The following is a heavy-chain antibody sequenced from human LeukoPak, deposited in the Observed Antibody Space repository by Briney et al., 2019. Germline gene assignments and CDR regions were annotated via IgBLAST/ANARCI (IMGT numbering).Heavy chain of an antibody. V-gene: IGHV5-51*01. D-gene: IGHD1-26*01. CDR2: IYPGDSGP. CDR1: GYSFTSYC. Sequence: KYGESLKISCKVSGYSFTSYCIGWVRQRPGKGLEWMGIIYPGDSGPTYSPSFQGQVTISVDKSINTAYLQWSSLPASDTAMYYCRMSGDRVPLQDDVFDVWGQGTMVAVST. J-gene: IGHJ3*01. CDR3: RMSGDRVPLQDDVFDV.